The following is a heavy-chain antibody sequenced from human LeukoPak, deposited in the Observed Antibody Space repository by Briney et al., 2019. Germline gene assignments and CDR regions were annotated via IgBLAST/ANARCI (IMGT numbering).Heavy chain of an antibody. V-gene: IGHV2-70*04. D-gene: IGHD4-17*01. CDR1: GFSLSTSGMR. CDR2: IDWDDGK. J-gene: IGHJ4*02. CDR3: ARSWRTTADFDY. Sequence: SGPTLVNPKQTLTLTCTFSGFSLSTSGMRVSWIRQPPGKALEWLARIDWDDGKFYSTSLRTRATISKDTSKNHVVLTMTNMDPVDTATYYCARSWRTTADFDYWGQGTLVTVSS.